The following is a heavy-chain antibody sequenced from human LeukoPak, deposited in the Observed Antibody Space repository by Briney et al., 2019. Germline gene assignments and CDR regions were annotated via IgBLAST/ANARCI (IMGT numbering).Heavy chain of an antibody. D-gene: IGHD3-22*01. Sequence: SVKVSCKASGGTFSSYAISWVRQAPGQGLEWMGRIIPIFGTANYAQKFQGRVTITTVESTSTAYMELSSLRSEDTAVYYCARATYYSDSTHPNDAFDIWGQGTMVTVSS. CDR2: IIPIFGTA. J-gene: IGHJ3*02. CDR1: GGTFSSYA. CDR3: ARATYYSDSTHPNDAFDI. V-gene: IGHV1-69*05.